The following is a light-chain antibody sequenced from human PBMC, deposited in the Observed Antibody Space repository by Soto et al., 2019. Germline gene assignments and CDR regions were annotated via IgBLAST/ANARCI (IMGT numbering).Light chain of an antibody. Sequence: QSVLTQPPSASGTPGQRVTISCSGSSSNIGSNYVYWYQQLPGTAPKLLIYRNNQRPSGVPDRFSGSKSGTSASLAISGLRSEDEADYYCAAWDDSLIGHYVLGTGTKVTVL. CDR2: RNN. J-gene: IGLJ1*01. CDR3: AAWDDSLIGHYV. V-gene: IGLV1-47*01. CDR1: SSNIGSNY.